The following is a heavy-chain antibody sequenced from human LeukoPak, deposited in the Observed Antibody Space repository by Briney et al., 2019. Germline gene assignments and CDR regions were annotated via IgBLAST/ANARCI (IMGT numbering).Heavy chain of an antibody. V-gene: IGHV1-46*01. CDR1: GYTFTSYY. CDR3: ARDFLPSVMGATRGDAFDI. J-gene: IGHJ3*02. CDR2: INPSGGST. D-gene: IGHD1-26*01. Sequence: ASVRVSCKASGYTFTSYYMHWVRQAPGQGLEWMGIINPSGGSTSYAQKFQGRVTMTRDTSTSTVYMELSSLRSEDTAVYYCARDFLPSVMGATRGDAFDIWGQGTMVTVSS.